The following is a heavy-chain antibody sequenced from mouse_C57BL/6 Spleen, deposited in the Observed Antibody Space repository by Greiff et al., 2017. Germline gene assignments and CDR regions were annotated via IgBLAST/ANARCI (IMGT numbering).Heavy chain of an antibody. CDR3: ARGEFSTYFDV. J-gene: IGHJ1*03. V-gene: IGHV3-1*01. CDR2: ISYSGST. Sequence: EVKLQESGPGMVKPSQSLSLTCTVTGYSITSGYDWHWMRHFPGNKLEWMGYISYSGSTTYNPSLKSRITITHDTSKNHFFLKLNSVTTEDTATYYCARGEFSTYFDVWGTGTTVTVSS. CDR1: GYSITSGYD.